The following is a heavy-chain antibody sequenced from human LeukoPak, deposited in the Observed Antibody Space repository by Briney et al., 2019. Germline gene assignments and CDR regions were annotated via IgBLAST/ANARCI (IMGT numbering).Heavy chain of an antibody. Sequence: PGRSLRLSCAASGFTFSSYAMHWVRQAPGKGREGVAVISYDGSNKYYADSVKGRFTISRVNSKNTLYLQMNSLRAEDTAVYYCAREGRGGIQLWFDYWGQGTLVTVSS. V-gene: IGHV3-30-3*01. CDR1: GFTFSSYA. CDR3: AREGRGGIQLWFDY. CDR2: ISYDGSNK. J-gene: IGHJ4*02. D-gene: IGHD5-18*01.